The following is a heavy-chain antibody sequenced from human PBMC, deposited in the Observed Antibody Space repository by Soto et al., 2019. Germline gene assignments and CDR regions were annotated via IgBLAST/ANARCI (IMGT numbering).Heavy chain of an antibody. CDR2: IQPDGVTK. CDR3: ARGLQGFDY. J-gene: IGHJ4*02. Sequence: QVQLVESGGGVVQPRRSLRLSCRISGFSLTVYSMNWVRQAPAKGLEWVAVIQPDGVTKNYADSVQGRFVISGDNSKNTLYLEMDSLTPDDTAVYYCARGLQGFDYWGQGTLVTVSS. CDR1: GFSLTVYS. V-gene: IGHV3-30*09.